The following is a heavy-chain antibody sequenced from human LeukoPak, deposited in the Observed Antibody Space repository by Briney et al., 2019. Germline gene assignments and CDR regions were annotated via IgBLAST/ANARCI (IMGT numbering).Heavy chain of an antibody. D-gene: IGHD2-15*01. J-gene: IGHJ6*03. CDR2: MNPNSGNT. Sequence: ASVKVSCKASGYTFTSYDINWVRQATGQGLEWMGWMNPNSGNTGYAQKFQGRVTMTRNTSISTAYMELSSLRSEDTAVYYCERGPKDIYYYYMDVWGKGTTVTVSS. CDR1: GYTFTSYD. V-gene: IGHV1-8*01. CDR3: ERGPKDIYYYYMDV.